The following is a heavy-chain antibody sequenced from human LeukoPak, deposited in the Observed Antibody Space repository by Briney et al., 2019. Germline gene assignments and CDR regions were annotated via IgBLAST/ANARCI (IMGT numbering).Heavy chain of an antibody. CDR2: MNPNSGNT. V-gene: IGHV1-8*01. CDR1: GYTFTNYD. CDR3: ARNGQQVRYFQH. D-gene: IGHD6-13*01. Sequence: ASVKVSCKASGYTFTNYDINWVRQATGQGFEWMGWMNPNSGNTNYAQKFQGRVTMTRNTSISTAYMELSSLTSEDTAVYYCARNGQQVRYFQHWGQGTLVTVSS. J-gene: IGHJ1*01.